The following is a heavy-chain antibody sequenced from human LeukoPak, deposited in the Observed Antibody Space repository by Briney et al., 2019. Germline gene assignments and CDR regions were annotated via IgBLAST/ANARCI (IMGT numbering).Heavy chain of an antibody. Sequence: PGGSLRLSCEGSAFIFSGHWMNWVRQAPGKGLEWVSYISSSGSTIYYADSVKGRFTISRDNAKNSLYLQMNSLRAEDTAVYYCARDQYSGVHWGQGTLVTVSS. CDR1: AFIFSGHW. D-gene: IGHD5-12*01. V-gene: IGHV3-48*04. J-gene: IGHJ4*02. CDR3: ARDQYSGVH. CDR2: ISSSGSTI.